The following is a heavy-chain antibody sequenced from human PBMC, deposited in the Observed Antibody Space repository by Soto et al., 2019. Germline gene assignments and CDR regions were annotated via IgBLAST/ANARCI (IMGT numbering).Heavy chain of an antibody. CDR2: IKQDGGEE. V-gene: IGHV3-7*01. Sequence: GGSLRLSCAASGFTFSSYWMTWVRQAPGKGLEWVANIKQDGGEEYYVDSVKRRFTISRDNAKNSLYLQMNSLRAEDTAVYHCARADYYYGMDVWGQGTTVTVSS. CDR3: ARADYYYGMDV. CDR1: GFTFSSYW. J-gene: IGHJ6*02.